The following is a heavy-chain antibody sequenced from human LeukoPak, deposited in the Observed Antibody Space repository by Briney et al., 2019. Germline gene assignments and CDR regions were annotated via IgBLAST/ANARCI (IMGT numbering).Heavy chain of an antibody. CDR2: MNPNSGNT. CDR3: ARGRGITMIVVVMYYFDY. CDR1: GYTFTSYD. V-gene: IGHV1-8*01. D-gene: IGHD3-22*01. J-gene: IGHJ4*02. Sequence: ASVKVSCKASGYTFTSYDINWVRQATGRGLEWMGWMNPNSGNTGYAQKFQGRVTMTRNTSISTAYMELSSLRSEDTAVYYCARGRGITMIVVVMYYFDYWGQGTLVTVSS.